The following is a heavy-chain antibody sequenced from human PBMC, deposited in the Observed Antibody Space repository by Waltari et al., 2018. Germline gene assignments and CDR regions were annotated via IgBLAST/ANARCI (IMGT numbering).Heavy chain of an antibody. D-gene: IGHD5-18*01. CDR1: GFTFSSYS. V-gene: IGHV3-21*01. J-gene: IGHJ4*02. Sequence: EVQLVESGGGLVKPGGSLRLSCAASGFTFSSYSMNWVRQAPGKGLEWVSSISSSSSYIYYADSVKGRFTISRDNAKNSLYRQMNSLRAEDTAVYYCARDLGGGIQLWLPGYFDYWGQGTLVTVSS. CDR3: ARDLGGGIQLWLPGYFDY. CDR2: ISSSSSYI.